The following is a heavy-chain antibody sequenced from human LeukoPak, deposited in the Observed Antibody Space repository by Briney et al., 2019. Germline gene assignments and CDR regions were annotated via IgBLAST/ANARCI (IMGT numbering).Heavy chain of an antibody. CDR3: ARAQFGGMII. D-gene: IGHD3-22*01. V-gene: IGHV3-48*02. J-gene: IGHJ4*02. Sequence: GGSLRLSCAASGFTFSSYTMNWVRQAPGKGLEWVSYISTSSSTIYYADSVKGRFTISRDNAKNSLYLQMNSLRDEDTAVYYCARAQFGGMIIGGQGTLVTVSS. CDR1: GFTFSSYT. CDR2: ISTSSSTI.